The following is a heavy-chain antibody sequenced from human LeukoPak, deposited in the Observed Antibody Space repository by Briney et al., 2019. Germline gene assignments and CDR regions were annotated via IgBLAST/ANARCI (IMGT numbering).Heavy chain of an antibody. J-gene: IGHJ6*03. CDR2: IFNRGST. V-gene: IGHV4-38-2*02. D-gene: IGHD2-2*01. CDR1: GSSVSSGYY. Sequence: PSETLSLTCTVSGSSVSSGYYWGWIRQPPGKGLEWIGSIFNRGSTYYKPSLKSRVTTSVDTSKNQFSLKLSSVTAADTAVYYCARLMRSQYQLLFVTDYYYYMDVWGKGTTVTVSS. CDR3: ARLMRSQYQLLFVTDYYYYMDV.